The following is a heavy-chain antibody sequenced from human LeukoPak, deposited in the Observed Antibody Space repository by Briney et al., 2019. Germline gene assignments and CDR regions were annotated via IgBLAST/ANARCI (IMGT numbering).Heavy chain of an antibody. CDR2: IIPIFGTA. J-gene: IGHJ2*01. V-gene: IGHV1-69*06. D-gene: IGHD4-17*01. CDR3: ARDTSTVTHWYFDL. Sequence: SVKVSCKASRGTFSSYAISWVRQAPGQGLEWMGGIIPIFGTANYAQKFQGRVTITADKSTSTAYMELSSLRSEDTAVYYCARDTSTVTHWYFDLWGRGTLVTVSS. CDR1: RGTFSSYA.